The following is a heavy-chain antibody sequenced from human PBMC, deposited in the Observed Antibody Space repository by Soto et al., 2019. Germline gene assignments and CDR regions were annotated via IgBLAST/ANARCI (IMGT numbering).Heavy chain of an antibody. J-gene: IGHJ4*02. CDR3: ARASDDSSGYYYDLYYFDY. D-gene: IGHD3-22*01. V-gene: IGHV1-18*01. Sequence: GASVKVSCKASGYTFTSYGISWVRQAPGKGLEWMGWISAYNGNTNYAQKLQGRVTMTTDTTTSTAYMELRSLRSDDTAVYYCARASDDSSGYYYDLYYFDYWGQGTLVTVSS. CDR2: ISAYNGNT. CDR1: GYTFTSYG.